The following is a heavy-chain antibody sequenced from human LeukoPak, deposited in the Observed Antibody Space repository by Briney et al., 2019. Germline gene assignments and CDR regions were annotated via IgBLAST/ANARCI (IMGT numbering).Heavy chain of an antibody. J-gene: IGHJ6*03. V-gene: IGHV4-59*01. CDR2: IYYSGST. CDR3: AKAELGDHHYYYMDV. Sequence: SETLSLTCTVSGGSISSYYWSWIRQPPGKGLEWIGYIYYSGSTNYNPSLKSRVTISVDTSKNQFSLKLSSVTAADTAVYYCAKAELGDHHYYYMDVWGKGTTVTVSS. D-gene: IGHD7-27*01. CDR1: GGSISSYY.